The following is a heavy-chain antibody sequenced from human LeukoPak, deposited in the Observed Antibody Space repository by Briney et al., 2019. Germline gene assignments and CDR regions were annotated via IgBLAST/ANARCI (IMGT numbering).Heavy chain of an antibody. CDR3: TTGTWIQLWLADY. V-gene: IGHV3-15*01. CDR2: INPSSDGGTT. J-gene: IGHJ4*02. CDR1: GFTFTKAW. Sequence: GSLRLSCAASGFTFTKAWMSWVRQAPGKGLEWVGHINPSSDGGTTDYAAPVKGRFSISRDDSKNTLHLQMNRLKTEDTAVYYCTTGTWIQLWLADYWGQGTLVTVSS. D-gene: IGHD5-18*01.